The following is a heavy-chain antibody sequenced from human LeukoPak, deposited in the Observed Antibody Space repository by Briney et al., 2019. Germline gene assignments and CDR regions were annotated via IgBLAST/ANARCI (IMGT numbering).Heavy chain of an antibody. CDR1: GDSVSIHSAT. V-gene: IGHV6-1*01. CDR2: TYYRSKWHN. CDR3: SRVQNQSGWFDP. D-gene: IGHD6-25*01. J-gene: IGHJ5*02. Sequence: SQTLSLTCAISGDSVSIHSATWNWIRQSPSRGLEWLGRTYYRSKWHNDYAASVKGRITINSDTSKNQFSLEVNSVTPEDTAVYYRSRVQNQSGWFDPWGRGTLVTVSS.